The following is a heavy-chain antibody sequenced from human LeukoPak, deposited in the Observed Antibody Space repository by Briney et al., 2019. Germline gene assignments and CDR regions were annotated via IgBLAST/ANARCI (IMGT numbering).Heavy chain of an antibody. D-gene: IGHD3-22*01. CDR2: INSDGSST. CDR1: GFTFSSYW. Sequence: PGGSLRLSCAASGFTFSSYWMHWVRQAPGKGLVWVSRINSDGSSTSYADSVKGRFTISRDNAKNTLYLHMNSLRAEHTAVYYCASLRFLEYYDSSGSRDAFDIWGQGTMVTVSS. V-gene: IGHV3-74*01. J-gene: IGHJ3*02. CDR3: ASLRFLEYYDSSGSRDAFDI.